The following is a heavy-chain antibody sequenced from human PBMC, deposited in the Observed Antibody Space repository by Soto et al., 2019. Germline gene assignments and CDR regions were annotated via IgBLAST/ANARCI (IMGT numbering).Heavy chain of an antibody. D-gene: IGHD4-17*01. CDR2: ISWNSGSI. Sequence: EVQLVESGGGLVQPGGSLRLSCAASGFTFSSYEMNWVRQAPGKGLEWVSGISWNSGSIGYGDSVKGRFTISRDNAKNSLYLQMSSLRAEDTALYYCAKETTVTTSQGSAFDIWGQGTMVTVSS. CDR1: GFTFSSYE. J-gene: IGHJ3*02. V-gene: IGHV3-9*01. CDR3: AKETTVTTSQGSAFDI.